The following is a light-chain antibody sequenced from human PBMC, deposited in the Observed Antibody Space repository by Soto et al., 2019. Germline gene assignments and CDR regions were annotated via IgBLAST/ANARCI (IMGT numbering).Light chain of an antibody. CDR3: QQYGTSPLYT. V-gene: IGKV3-20*01. J-gene: IGKJ2*01. Sequence: EIVLTQSPGTLSLSPGDRATLSCRASQSVSSSHLAWYQQKPGQAPRLLIYGASSRATGIPDRFSGSGSGTDFTITISRLEPEDFAVYYCQQYGTSPLYTFGQGTKLEIK. CDR1: QSVSSSH. CDR2: GAS.